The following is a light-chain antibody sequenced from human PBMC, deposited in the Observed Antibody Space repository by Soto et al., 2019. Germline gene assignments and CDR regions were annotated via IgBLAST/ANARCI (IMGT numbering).Light chain of an antibody. V-gene: IGKV1-5*01. CDR1: HNIYSW. CDR2: DAS. J-gene: IGKJ4*01. CDR3: QQVKTYTRT. Sequence: DIQMTQSPSTLSASVGDRVSITCRASHNIYSWLAWYQQKPGKDPKILICDASSLESGVPSRFSGRGSGTQFNLTIDRLQTEDFATYYCQQVKTYTRTFGGGTKLDIK.